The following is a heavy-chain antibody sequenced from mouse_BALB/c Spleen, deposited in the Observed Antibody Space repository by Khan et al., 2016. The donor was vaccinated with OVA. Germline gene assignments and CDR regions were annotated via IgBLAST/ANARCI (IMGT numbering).Heavy chain of an antibody. J-gene: IGHJ4*01. Sequence: QVQLKQSGPGLVAPSQSLSITCTVSGFSLYRYNIHWVRQPPGKGLEWLGMIWGGGGTDYNSTIKSRLSISKDNSKSQVFLKMNSLQTDETAMYYCARAYYRYDGYYTMDDGGQGTSVTVSS. V-gene: IGHV2-6-4*01. D-gene: IGHD2-14*01. CDR2: IWGGGGT. CDR1: GFSLYRYN. CDR3: ARAYYRYDGYYTMDD.